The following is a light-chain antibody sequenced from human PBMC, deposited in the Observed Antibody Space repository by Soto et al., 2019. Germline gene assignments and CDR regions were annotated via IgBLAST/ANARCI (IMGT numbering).Light chain of an antibody. J-gene: IGLJ2*01. V-gene: IGLV1-40*01. Sequence: QSVLTQPPSVSGAPGQRVTISCTGSSSNIRAGYDVHWYQQLPGTAPKLLIYGNSNRPSGVPDRFSGSKSGTSASLAITGLQADDEADYYCQSYDSSLSGVVFGGGTKVTVL. CDR2: GNS. CDR1: SSNIRAGYD. CDR3: QSYDSSLSGVV.